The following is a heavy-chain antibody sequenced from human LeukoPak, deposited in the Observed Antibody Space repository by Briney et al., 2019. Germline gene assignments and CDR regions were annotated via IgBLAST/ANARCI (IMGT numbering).Heavy chain of an antibody. CDR1: GFTFNYYA. V-gene: IGHV3-30*02. Sequence: GGSLRLSCAASGFTFNYYAMHWVRQAPGKGLEWVTFIRYDGSNKYYADSVKGRFTISRDNSKNTLYLQMNSLRAEDTAVYYCARVGATTWYWGQGTLVTVSS. D-gene: IGHD1-26*01. CDR3: ARVGATTWY. J-gene: IGHJ4*02. CDR2: IRYDGSNK.